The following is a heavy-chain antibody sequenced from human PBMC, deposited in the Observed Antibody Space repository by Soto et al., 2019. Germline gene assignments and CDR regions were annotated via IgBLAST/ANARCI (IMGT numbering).Heavy chain of an antibody. CDR3: TRSLGYCSGGSCYQDYYGMDV. CDR2: IRSK. V-gene: IGHV3-30-3*01. Sequence: PGGSLRLSCAASGFTFSGSALHWVRQASGKGLEWVGRIRSKDAASVKGRFTISGDDSKNTAYLQINSLTTEDTAVYYCTRSLGYCSGGSCYQDYYGMDVWGQGTTVTVSS. J-gene: IGHJ6*02. D-gene: IGHD2-15*01. CDR1: GFTFSGSA.